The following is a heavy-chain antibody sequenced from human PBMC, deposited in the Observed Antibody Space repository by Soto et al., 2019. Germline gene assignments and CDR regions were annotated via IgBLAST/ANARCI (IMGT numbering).Heavy chain of an antibody. V-gene: IGHV1-58*01. J-gene: IGHJ6*02. Sequence: ASVKVSCKASGFTFTSSAVQWVRQARGQRLEWIGWIVVGSGNTNYAQKFQERVTITRDMSTSTAYMELSSLRSEDTAVYYCAADPYNWNRDYYYYGMDVWGQGTTVTVSS. CDR3: AADPYNWNRDYYYYGMDV. CDR1: GFTFTSSA. CDR2: IVVGSGNT. D-gene: IGHD1-20*01.